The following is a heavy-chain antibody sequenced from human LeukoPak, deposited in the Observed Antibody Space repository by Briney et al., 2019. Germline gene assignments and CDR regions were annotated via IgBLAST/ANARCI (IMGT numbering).Heavy chain of an antibody. J-gene: IGHJ4*02. CDR2: IKQDGSEK. Sequence: PEGSLRLSCAASGFTFSSYWMSWVRQAPGKGLEWVANIKQDGSEKYYVDSVKGRFTISRDNAKNSLYLQMNSLRAEDTAVYYCAREDLYGSGSYVHWGQGTLVTVSS. V-gene: IGHV3-7*01. D-gene: IGHD3-10*01. CDR1: GFTFSSYW. CDR3: AREDLYGSGSYVH.